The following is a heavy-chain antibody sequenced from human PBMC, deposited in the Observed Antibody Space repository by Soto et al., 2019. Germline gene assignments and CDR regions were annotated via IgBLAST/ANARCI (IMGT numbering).Heavy chain of an antibody. CDR1: GFTFSYHW. Sequence: DVELVESGGGLVQPGGSLRLSCAASGFTFSYHWMHWVRQAPGEGLVWVSRISSDGSITNYADSVKGRFTLSRDNDQNTLFLQMNGLRAEDTAIYYCARDDGLPYEAFDIWGQGTMVTVSS. CDR2: ISSDGSIT. D-gene: IGHD5-12*01. J-gene: IGHJ3*02. V-gene: IGHV3-74*01. CDR3: ARDDGLPYEAFDI.